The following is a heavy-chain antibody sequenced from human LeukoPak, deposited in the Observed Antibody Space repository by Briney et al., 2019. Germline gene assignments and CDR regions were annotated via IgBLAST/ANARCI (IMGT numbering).Heavy chain of an antibody. CDR1: GGSISSSSYY. CDR3: ARHVDTATDYFDY. V-gene: IGHV4-39*01. D-gene: IGHD5-18*01. J-gene: IGHJ4*02. CDR2: IYYSGSS. Sequence: SETLSLTCTISGGSISSSSYYWGWIRQPPGKGLEWIGSIYYSGSSYYNPSLKSRVTISVHTSKNQFSLKLSSVTAADTAVYYCARHVDTATDYFDYWGQGTLVTVSS.